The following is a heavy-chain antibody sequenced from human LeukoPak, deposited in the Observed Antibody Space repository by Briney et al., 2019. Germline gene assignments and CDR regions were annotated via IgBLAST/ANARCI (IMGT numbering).Heavy chain of an antibody. D-gene: IGHD3-3*01. Sequence: SETLSLTCAVSGGSISSGGYSWSWIRQPPGKGLEWVGRIYTSGSTNYNPSLKSRVTMSVDTSKNQFSLKLSSVTAADTAVYYCAREKRITIFGVVTAFDIWGQGTMVTVSS. CDR2: IYTSGST. J-gene: IGHJ3*02. V-gene: IGHV4-61*02. CDR3: AREKRITIFGVVTAFDI. CDR1: GGSISSGGYS.